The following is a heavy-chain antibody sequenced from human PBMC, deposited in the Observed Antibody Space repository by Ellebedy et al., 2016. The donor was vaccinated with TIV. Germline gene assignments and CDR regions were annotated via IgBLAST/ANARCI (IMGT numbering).Heavy chain of an antibody. CDR2: ISSSSSYI. D-gene: IGHD2-2*01. J-gene: IGHJ6*03. Sequence: GGSLRLSCAASGFTFSSYSMNWVRQAPGKGLEWVSSISSSSSYIYYADSVKGRFTISRDNAKNSLYLQMNSLRAEDTAVYYCARVPPTGPAAIDYYMDVWGKGTTVTVSS. V-gene: IGHV3-21*01. CDR3: ARVPPTGPAAIDYYMDV. CDR1: GFTFSSYS.